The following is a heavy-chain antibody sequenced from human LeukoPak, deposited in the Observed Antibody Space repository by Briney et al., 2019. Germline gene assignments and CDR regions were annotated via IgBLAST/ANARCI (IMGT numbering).Heavy chain of an antibody. D-gene: IGHD5-24*01. CDR2: IYYSGSS. Sequence: PSQTLSLTCTVSGGSINNGGYYWSWIRQHPGKGLEWIGYIYYSGSSYYNPSLRSRVTISVDTSKNHFSLKLSSVTAADTAVNYCARNRDGYNSFDYWGQGTLVTVSS. J-gene: IGHJ4*02. V-gene: IGHV4-31*03. CDR1: GGSINNGGYY. CDR3: ARNRDGYNSFDY.